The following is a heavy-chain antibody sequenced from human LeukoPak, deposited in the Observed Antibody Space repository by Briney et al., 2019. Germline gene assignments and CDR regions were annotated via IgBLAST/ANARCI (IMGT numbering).Heavy chain of an antibody. J-gene: IGHJ2*01. Sequence: SETQSLTCTVSGGSISSYYWSWIRQPPGKGLEWVGYFSYSGSTDYNPSLKSRVTMSVDTAKSQFSLKLRAVTAADSAVYYCARHFYDSSGLTYFDFWGRGILVTVSS. V-gene: IGHV4-59*01. CDR1: GGSISSYY. CDR3: ARHFYDSSGLTYFDF. D-gene: IGHD3-22*01. CDR2: FSYSGST.